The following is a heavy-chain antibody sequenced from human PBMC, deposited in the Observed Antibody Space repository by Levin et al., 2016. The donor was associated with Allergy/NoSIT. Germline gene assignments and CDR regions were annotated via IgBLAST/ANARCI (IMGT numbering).Heavy chain of an antibody. CDR3: ARPPQRIAVAIGDY. Sequence: WIRQPPGKGLEWVSSISSSSSYIYYADSVKGRFTISRDNAKNSLYLQMNSLRAEDTAVYYCARPPQRIAVAIGDYWGQGTLVTVSS. D-gene: IGHD6-19*01. J-gene: IGHJ4*02. CDR2: ISSSSSYI. V-gene: IGHV3-21*01.